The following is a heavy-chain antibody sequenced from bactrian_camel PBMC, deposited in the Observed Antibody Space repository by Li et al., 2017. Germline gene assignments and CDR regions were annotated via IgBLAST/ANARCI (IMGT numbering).Heavy chain of an antibody. Sequence: EVQLVESGGGLVQPGGSLSLSCAASGFTFSSYGMSWVRQNPGKGLEWVSGINSDGTNAYYPDSLKGRFTISRDNAKNIVYLQLNSLKTEDTAMYYCGRGFSKGLGPNCQYNFSGRGTQVTVS. D-gene: IGHD1*01. J-gene: IGHJ4*01. CDR2: INSDGTNA. V-gene: IGHV3S40*01. CDR3: GRGFSKGLGPNCQYNF. CDR1: GFTFSSYG.